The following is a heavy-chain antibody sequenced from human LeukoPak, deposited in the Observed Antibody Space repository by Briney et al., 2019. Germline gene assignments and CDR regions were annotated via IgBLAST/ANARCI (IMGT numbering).Heavy chain of an antibody. D-gene: IGHD6-19*01. CDR3: VRYGSGFDY. CDR1: GYSFSSYW. J-gene: IGHJ4*02. V-gene: IGHV5-10-1*01. Sequence: GESLRISCKGSGYSFSSYWTSWVRQMPGKGLEWMGRIDTSDFYTEYSQSFQGHVTISADKSISTAYLQWSSLEASDTAIYYCVRYGSGFDYWGQGTLVSVSS. CDR2: IDTSDFYT.